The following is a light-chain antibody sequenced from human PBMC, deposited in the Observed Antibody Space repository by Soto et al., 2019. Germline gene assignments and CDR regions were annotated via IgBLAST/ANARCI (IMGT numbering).Light chain of an antibody. CDR2: GAS. CDR3: QQYGTSPHT. Sequence: EIVLTQSPGTLSLSPGERATLSCRASQSVNSNYLAWYQQKPGQVPRPLIYGASISAAGVPDRLSGSGSGTDFTLTISRLEPEDYAVDYCQQYGTSPHTFGQGTKLEIK. V-gene: IGKV3-20*01. J-gene: IGKJ2*01. CDR1: QSVNSNY.